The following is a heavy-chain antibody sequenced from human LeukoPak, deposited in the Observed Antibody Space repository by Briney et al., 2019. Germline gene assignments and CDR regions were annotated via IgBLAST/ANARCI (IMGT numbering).Heavy chain of an antibody. CDR2: VYYSGST. CDR1: GGFINSYY. V-gene: IGHV4-59*01. D-gene: IGHD6-6*01. CDR3: ARETRYSSSSAGHIDY. Sequence: SETLSLTCTVSGGFINSYYWSWIRQPPGKGLEWIGYVYYSGSTNYNPSLKSRVTISVDTSKNQFSLKLSSVTAADTAVYYCARETRYSSSSAGHIDYWGQGTLVTVSS. J-gene: IGHJ4*02.